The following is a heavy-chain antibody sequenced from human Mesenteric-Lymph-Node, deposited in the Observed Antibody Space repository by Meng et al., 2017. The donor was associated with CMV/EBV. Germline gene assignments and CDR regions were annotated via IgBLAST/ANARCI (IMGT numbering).Heavy chain of an antibody. J-gene: IGHJ6*02. CDR3: ARTVSPRRGFYYGMDV. Sequence: GSLRLSCTVSGGSLSGYYWHWIRQPPGRGLEWIGYVSYSGSTDYNPSLKSRITISVDTSKNQFSLKLNSVTAADAAVYYCARTVSPRRGFYYGMDVWGQGTTVTVSS. V-gene: IGHV4-59*01. CDR2: VSYSGST. D-gene: IGHD4-11*01. CDR1: GGSLSGYY.